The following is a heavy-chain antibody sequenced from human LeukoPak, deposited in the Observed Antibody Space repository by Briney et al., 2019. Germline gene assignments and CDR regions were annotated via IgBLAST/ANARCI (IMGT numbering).Heavy chain of an antibody. V-gene: IGHV1-18*01. D-gene: IGHD3-9*01. CDR3: ARDSLGYYDILTGYYPFDY. CDR1: GYTFTSYG. CDR2: ISAYNGNT. Sequence: ASVKVSCKASGYTFTSYGISWVRQAPGQGLEWMGWISAYNGNTNYAQKLQGRVTMTTDTSTSTAYMELRSLRSDDTAVYYCARDSLGYYDILTGYYPFDYRGQGTLVTVSS. J-gene: IGHJ4*02.